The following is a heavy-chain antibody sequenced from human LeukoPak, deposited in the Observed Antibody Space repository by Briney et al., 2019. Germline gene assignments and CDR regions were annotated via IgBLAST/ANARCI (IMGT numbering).Heavy chain of an antibody. CDR2: INHSGST. V-gene: IGHV4-34*01. J-gene: IGHJ5*02. CDR1: GGSFSGYY. CDR3: ARQSGSDWFDP. Sequence: PSETLSLTCAVYGGSFSGYYWSWIRQPPGKGLEWIGEINHSGSTNYNPSLKSRVTISVHTSKNQFSLKLSSVTAADTAVYYCARQSGSDWFDPWGQGTLVTVSS.